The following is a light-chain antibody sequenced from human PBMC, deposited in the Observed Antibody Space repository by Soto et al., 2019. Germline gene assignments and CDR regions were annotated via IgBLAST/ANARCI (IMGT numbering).Light chain of an antibody. CDR1: QGISSY. J-gene: IGKJ3*01. V-gene: IGKV1-9*01. Sequence: DIQLTQSPSFLSASVGDRVTITCRASQGISSYLAWYQQKPGKAPKLLIYAASTLQSGVPSRFSGSGFGTEFTLTISSLQPEDFATYYCLQYNNYPLTFGPGTKVDNK. CDR2: AAS. CDR3: LQYNNYPLT.